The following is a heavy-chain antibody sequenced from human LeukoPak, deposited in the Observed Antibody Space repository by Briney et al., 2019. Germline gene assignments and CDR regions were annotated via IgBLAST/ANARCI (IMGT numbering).Heavy chain of an antibody. V-gene: IGHV1-2*02. CDR1: GYTFTGYY. D-gene: IGHD6-19*01. Sequence: ASVKVSCKASGYTFTGYYMHWVRQAPGQGLEWMGWINPNSGGTNYAQKFQGRVTMTRDTSISTAYMELRSLRFDDTAVYYCARTSGVSVAGSPYYFDFWGQGTLISVSS. CDR3: ARTSGVSVAGSPYYFDF. CDR2: INPNSGGT. J-gene: IGHJ4*02.